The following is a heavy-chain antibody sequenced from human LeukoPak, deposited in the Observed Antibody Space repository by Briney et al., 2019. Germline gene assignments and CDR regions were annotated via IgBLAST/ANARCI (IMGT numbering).Heavy chain of an antibody. J-gene: IGHJ6*02. CDR1: GYSFTSYW. D-gene: IGHD2-15*01. CDR2: IYPGDSDT. Sequence: GESLKISCKGSGYSFTSYWIGWVCQMPGKGLEWMGIIYPGDSDTRYSPSFQGQVTISADKSISTAYLQWSSLKASDTAMYYCARHRGGGGRYYYYYGMDVWGQGTTVTVSS. V-gene: IGHV5-51*01. CDR3: ARHRGGGGRYYYYYGMDV.